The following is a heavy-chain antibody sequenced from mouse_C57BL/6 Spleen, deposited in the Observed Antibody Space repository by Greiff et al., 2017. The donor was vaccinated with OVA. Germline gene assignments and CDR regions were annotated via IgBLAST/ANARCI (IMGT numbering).Heavy chain of an antibody. CDR3: TGPLYDYEGW. CDR1: GFTFSNYW. Sequence: EVKLMESGGGLVQPGGSMKLSCVASGFTFSNYWMNWVRQSPEKGLEWVAQIRLKSDNYATHYAESVKGRFTISRDDSKSSVYLQMNNLRAEDTGIYYCTGPLYDYEGWWGQGTLVTVSA. V-gene: IGHV6-3*01. CDR2: IRLKSDNYAT. J-gene: IGHJ3*02. D-gene: IGHD2-4*01.